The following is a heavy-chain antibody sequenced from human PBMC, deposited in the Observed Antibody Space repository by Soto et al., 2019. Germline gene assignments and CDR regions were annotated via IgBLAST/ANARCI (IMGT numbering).Heavy chain of an antibody. CDR2: TTGRGDDT. CDR1: GFTFSNYA. V-gene: IGHV3-23*01. CDR3: VRQANYNSGSFDN. J-gene: IGHJ6*04. D-gene: IGHD3-10*01. Sequence: PGGSLRLSCAASGFTFSNYAMNWVRQAPGKGLEWVSTTTGRGDDTYYVDAVKGRFTISRDNSKNTHYLQMNTLRAEDTAIYYCVRQANYNSGSFDNWDKGTTVTVSS.